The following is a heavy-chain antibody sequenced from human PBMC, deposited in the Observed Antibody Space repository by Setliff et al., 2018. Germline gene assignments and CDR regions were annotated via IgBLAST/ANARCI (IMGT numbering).Heavy chain of an antibody. D-gene: IGHD6-19*01. Sequence: GGSLRLSCAASGFSFSTYWMTWVRQAPGRGLEWVAKINEDGSGKHYVDSVKGRFTISRDNAKNSLYLQMNSLRAEDTAVEYCARAVGSSRGWYNYYYYMDVWGKGTTVTVSS. J-gene: IGHJ6*03. CDR3: ARAVGSSRGWYNYYYYMDV. CDR1: GFSFSTYW. V-gene: IGHV3-7*03. CDR2: INEDGSGK.